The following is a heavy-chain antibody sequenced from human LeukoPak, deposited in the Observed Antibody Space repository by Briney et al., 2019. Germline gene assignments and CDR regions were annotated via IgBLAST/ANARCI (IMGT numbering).Heavy chain of an antibody. D-gene: IGHD3-16*01. J-gene: IGHJ4*02. CDR2: ISSSGSTI. CDR3: ARDWAQHPYYFDY. Sequence: PGGSLRLSCVVSGFTFSSYEMNWVRQAPGKGLEWVSYISSSGSTIYYADSVKGRFTISRDNAKNSLYLQMNSLRAEDTAVYYCARDWAQHPYYFDYWGQGTLVTVSS. CDR1: GFTFSSYE. V-gene: IGHV3-48*03.